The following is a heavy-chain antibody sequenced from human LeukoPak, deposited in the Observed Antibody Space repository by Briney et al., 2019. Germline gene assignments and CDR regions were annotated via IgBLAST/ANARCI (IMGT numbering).Heavy chain of an antibody. CDR1: GYTLTELS. D-gene: IGHD6-19*01. J-gene: IGHJ4*02. V-gene: IGHV1-69*13. Sequence: SVKVSCKVSGYTLTELSMHWVRQAPGKGLEWMGGIIPIFGTANYAQKFQGRVTITADESTSTAYMELSSLRSEDTAVYYCARALPCSSGWYDYWGQGTLVTVSS. CDR3: ARALPCSSGWYDY. CDR2: IIPIFGTA.